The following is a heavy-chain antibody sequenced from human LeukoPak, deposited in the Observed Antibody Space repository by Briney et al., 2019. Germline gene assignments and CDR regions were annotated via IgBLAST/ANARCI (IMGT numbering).Heavy chain of an antibody. V-gene: IGHV1-69*13. CDR1: GYTFTSYG. CDR3: ARTVEGLTMVRGVADYYYYMDV. Sequence: ASVKVSCKASGYTFTSYGISWVRQAPGQGLEWIGGIIPIFGTPKSAQKFQGRVTISADEYTSTVYMELSSLRSDDTAVYYCARTVEGLTMVRGVADYYYYMDVWGKGTTVTISS. CDR2: IIPIFGTP. J-gene: IGHJ6*03. D-gene: IGHD3-10*01.